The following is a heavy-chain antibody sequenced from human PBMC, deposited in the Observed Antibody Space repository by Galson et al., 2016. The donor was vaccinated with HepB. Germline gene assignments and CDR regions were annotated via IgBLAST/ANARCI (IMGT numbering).Heavy chain of an antibody. J-gene: IGHJ4*02. CDR1: GYTFTNYY. CDR3: ARGEDCTVDTHCGPDY. Sequence: SVKVSCKASGYTFTNYYIHWVRQAPGQGLEWMGLINPGGGRTIYAQKFLGRVTVTRDTSTSTVYMEVSSLRSEDTAMYYCARGEDCTVDTHCGPDYWGQGTLVAVTS. CDR2: INPGGGRT. D-gene: IGHD5-18*01. V-gene: IGHV1-46*01.